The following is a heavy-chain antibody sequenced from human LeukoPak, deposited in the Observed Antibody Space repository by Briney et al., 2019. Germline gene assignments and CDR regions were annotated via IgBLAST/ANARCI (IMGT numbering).Heavy chain of an antibody. CDR1: GGSISSGSYY. J-gene: IGHJ3*02. V-gene: IGHV4-61*02. D-gene: IGHD2-2*01. Sequence: SQTLSLTCTVSGGSISSGSYYWSWIRQPAGKGLEWIGRIYTSGSTNYNPSLKSRVTISVDTSKNQFSLKLSSVTAADTAVYYCARGLFYCSSTSCWTFDIWGQGTMVTVSS. CDR2: IYTSGST. CDR3: ARGLFYCSSTSCWTFDI.